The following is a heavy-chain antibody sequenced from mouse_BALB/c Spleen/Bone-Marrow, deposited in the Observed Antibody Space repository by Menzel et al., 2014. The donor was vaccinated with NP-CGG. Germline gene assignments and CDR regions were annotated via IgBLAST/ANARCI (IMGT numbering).Heavy chain of an antibody. J-gene: IGHJ3*01. V-gene: IGHV1S29*02. Sequence: VQLKESGPELVKPGASVKISCKASGYTLTDYNMHWVKQSHGKSLEWIGYIYPYNGGTGYNQKFKSKATLTVDNSSSTAYMELRSLTSEDSAVYYCARGGGYDGYYGLAYWGQGTLVTVSA. D-gene: IGHD2-3*01. CDR2: IYPYNGGT. CDR1: GYTLTDYN. CDR3: ARGGGYDGYYGLAY.